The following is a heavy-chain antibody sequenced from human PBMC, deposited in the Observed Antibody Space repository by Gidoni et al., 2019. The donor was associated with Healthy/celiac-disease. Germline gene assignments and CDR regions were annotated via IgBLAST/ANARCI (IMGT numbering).Heavy chain of an antibody. CDR1: GFPFDDYA. D-gene: IGHD2-2*01. V-gene: IGHV3-9*01. CDR2: ISWNSGSI. J-gene: IGHJ4*02. Sequence: EVQLVESGGGLVQPGRSLRLSWLASGFPFDDYAMHWVRQAPGKGLEWVSGISWNSGSIGYADSVKGRFTISRDNAKNSLYLQMNSLRAEDTALYYCAKDTFAYCSSTSCQPYWGQGALVTVSS. CDR3: AKDTFAYCSSTSCQPY.